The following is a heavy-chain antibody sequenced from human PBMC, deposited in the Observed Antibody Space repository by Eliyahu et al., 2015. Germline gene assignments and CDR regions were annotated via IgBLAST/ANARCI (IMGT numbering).Heavy chain of an antibody. CDR2: IIPLFATP. CDR3: AREGGDYCTRGNCFLLY. J-gene: IGHJ4*02. Sequence: AEVXKPGSSVRXSCKASGGTFSKSTISWVRQAPGQGLEWMGGIIPLFATPNYAQKFRDRVTLTADXSTNTAYMELRSLRSEDTAVYYCAREGGDYCTRGNCFLLYWGQGTLVTVSS. V-gene: IGHV1-69*01. D-gene: IGHD2-15*01. CDR1: GGTFSKST.